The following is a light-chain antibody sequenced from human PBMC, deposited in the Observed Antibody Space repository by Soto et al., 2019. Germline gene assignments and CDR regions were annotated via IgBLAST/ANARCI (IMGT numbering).Light chain of an antibody. Sequence: QSVLAHPASVSRSPGQSITISFTGTSSDVGGYNYVSCYQQHPGKVPKLMIYGVSNRPSGVSNRFSGSKSGNTASLNISGLKAEDEADYYCSSYTTSTLSYVFATGTKVTVL. V-gene: IGLV2-14*03. J-gene: IGLJ1*01. CDR3: SSYTTSTLSYV. CDR2: GVS. CDR1: SSDVGGYNY.